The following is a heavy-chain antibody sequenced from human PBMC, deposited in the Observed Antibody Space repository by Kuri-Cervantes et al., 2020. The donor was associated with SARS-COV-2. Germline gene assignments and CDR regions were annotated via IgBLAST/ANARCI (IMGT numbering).Heavy chain of an antibody. CDR3: AREVRTVGYYYYMDV. V-gene: IGHV3-64*01. Sequence: GESLKISCAASGFTFSSYAMHWVRQAPGKGLEYVSAISSNGGSTYYANSVKGRFTISRDNSKNTLYLQMNSLRAEDTAVYYCAREVRTVGYYYYMDVWGKGTTVTVSS. CDR2: ISSNGGST. D-gene: IGHD4-23*01. CDR1: GFTFSSYA. J-gene: IGHJ6*03.